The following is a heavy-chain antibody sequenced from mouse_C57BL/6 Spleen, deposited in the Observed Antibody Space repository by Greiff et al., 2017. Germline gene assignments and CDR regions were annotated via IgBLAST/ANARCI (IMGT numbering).Heavy chain of an antibody. J-gene: IGHJ2*01. D-gene: IGHD2-1*01. CDR3: AMIYYGNWGY. CDR2: IYPGDGDT. Sequence: QVQLKQSGPELVKPGASVKISCKASGYAFSSSWMNWVKQRPGKGLEWIGRIYPGDGDTNYNGKFKGKATLTADKSSSTAYMQLSSLTSEDSAVYFCAMIYYGNWGYWGQGTTLTVSS. CDR1: GYAFSSSW. V-gene: IGHV1-82*01.